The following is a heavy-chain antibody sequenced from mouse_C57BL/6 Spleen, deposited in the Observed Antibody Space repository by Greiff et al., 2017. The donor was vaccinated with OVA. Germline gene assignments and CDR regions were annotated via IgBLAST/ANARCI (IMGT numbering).Heavy chain of an antibody. D-gene: IGHD1-2*01. CDR1: GFTITDYY. CDR3: ASAGSWY. Sequence: EVQLQQSGPELVRPGASVKLSCTASGFTITDYYMHWVKQRHEQSLEWIGRIDPEDGDTGYTPKFQGKATLTVDKSSITAYLQLRSLTSEDTSVYYFASAGSWYWGQGTTLTVSS. CDR2: IDPEDGDT. V-gene: IGHV14-1*01. J-gene: IGHJ2*01.